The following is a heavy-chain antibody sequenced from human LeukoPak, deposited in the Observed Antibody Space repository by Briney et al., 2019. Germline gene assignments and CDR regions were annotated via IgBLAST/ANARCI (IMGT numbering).Heavy chain of an antibody. CDR2: INPKSGGK. Sequence: GSSVKVSCKASGGTFSSYAISWVRQAPRQGLEGMGWINPKSGGKNYAQTVKGSVNITRDTSISTAYMVMTRQTADDTAVYYCARHRTTGCFDHWGQGTLVTVSS. V-gene: IGHV1-2*02. J-gene: IGHJ5*02. CDR3: ARHRTTGCFDH. D-gene: IGHD2-8*02. CDR1: GGTFSSYA.